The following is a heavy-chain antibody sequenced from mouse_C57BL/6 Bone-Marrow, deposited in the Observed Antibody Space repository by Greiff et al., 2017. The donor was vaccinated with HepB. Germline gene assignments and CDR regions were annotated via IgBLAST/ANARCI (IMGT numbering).Heavy chain of an antibody. CDR1: GFSLTSYG. J-gene: IGHJ4*01. D-gene: IGHD3-2*02. CDR2: IWRGGST. V-gene: IGHV2-5*01. CDR3: AKNRDSSGHYAMDY. Sequence: VQLQQSGPGLVQPSQSLSITCTVSGFSLTSYGVHWVRQSPGKGLEWLGVIWRGGSTDYNAAFMSRLSITKDNSKSQVFFKMNSLQADDTAIYYCAKNRDSSGHYAMDYWGQGTSVTVSS.